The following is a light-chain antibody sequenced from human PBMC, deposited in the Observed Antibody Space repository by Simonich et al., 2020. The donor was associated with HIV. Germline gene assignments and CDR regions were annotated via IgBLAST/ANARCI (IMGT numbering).Light chain of an antibody. Sequence: EVVMTQSPATLSVSPGERATLSCRASQSVRSNLAWYQQKPGQAPRLLIYDASNRATGIPARFSGSGSGTDFTLTISSLEPEDFAVYYCQHREAFGPGTKVDIK. V-gene: IGKV3-11*01. CDR2: DAS. J-gene: IGKJ3*01. CDR1: QSVRSN. CDR3: QHREA.